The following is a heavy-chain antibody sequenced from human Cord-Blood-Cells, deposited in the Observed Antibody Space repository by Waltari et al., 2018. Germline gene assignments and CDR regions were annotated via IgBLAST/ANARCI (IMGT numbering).Heavy chain of an antibody. Sequence: QVQLVQSGAEVKKPGASVKVSCKVSGYTLTELSMHWVRQAPGQGLEWMGGFDPEDGETIYAQKVQGRVTMTEDTSTDTAYMELSSLRSEDTAVYYCATGDIVVVPAAIQAFDIWGQGTMVTVSS. J-gene: IGHJ3*02. CDR1: GYTLTELS. CDR2: FDPEDGET. CDR3: ATGDIVVVPAAIQAFDI. V-gene: IGHV1-24*01. D-gene: IGHD2-2*02.